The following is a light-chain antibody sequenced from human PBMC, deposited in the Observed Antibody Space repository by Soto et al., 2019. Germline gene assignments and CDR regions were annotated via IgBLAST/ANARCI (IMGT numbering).Light chain of an antibody. CDR2: AAS. Sequence: DIQMTQSPSSLSASVGDRVTITCRAAQDISNYLAWYQQKQGKVPKLLIYAASTLQSGVPSRFRGSGSGTDFTLTISSLQPEDVATYYCQKYNSAPTWTFGQGTKVEIK. J-gene: IGKJ1*01. CDR1: QDISNY. CDR3: QKYNSAPTWT. V-gene: IGKV1-27*01.